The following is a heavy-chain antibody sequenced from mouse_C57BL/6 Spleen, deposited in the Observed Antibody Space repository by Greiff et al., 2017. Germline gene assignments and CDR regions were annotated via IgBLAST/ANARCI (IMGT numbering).Heavy chain of an antibody. J-gene: IGHJ4*01. Sequence: VQLQQSGPELVKPGASVKISCKASGYSFTDYNMNWVKQSNGKSLEWIGVINPNYGTTSYNQKFKGKATLTVDQSSSTAYMQLNSLTSEDSAVYYCASPTAVADYYAMDYWGQGTSVTVSS. CDR1: GYSFTDYN. V-gene: IGHV1-39*01. D-gene: IGHD1-1*01. CDR2: INPNYGTT. CDR3: ASPTAVADYYAMDY.